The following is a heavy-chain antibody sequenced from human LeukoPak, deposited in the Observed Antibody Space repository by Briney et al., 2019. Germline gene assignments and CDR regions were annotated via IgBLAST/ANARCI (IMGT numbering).Heavy chain of an antibody. Sequence: SETLSLTRAVYGGSFSGYYWSWIRQPPGKGLEWIGEINHSGSTNYNPSLKSRVTISVDTSKNQFSLKLSSVTAADTAVYYCARGCRWLRLFVDAFDIWGQGTMVTVSS. V-gene: IGHV4-34*01. CDR2: INHSGST. CDR1: GGSFSGYY. CDR3: ARGCRWLRLFVDAFDI. J-gene: IGHJ3*02. D-gene: IGHD5-12*01.